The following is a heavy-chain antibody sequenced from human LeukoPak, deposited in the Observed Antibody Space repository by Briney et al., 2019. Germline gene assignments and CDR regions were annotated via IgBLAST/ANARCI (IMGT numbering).Heavy chain of an antibody. V-gene: IGHV4-59*08. CDR1: GASISPSY. CDR3: ARHRGLAAPLMQY. D-gene: IGHD6-13*01. CDR2: IDYSGNS. Sequence: SETLSLTCTVSGASISPSYWSWIRQPPGKGLEWIGYIDYSGNSNYNPSLRSRVTMSVDTSKNQFSLRLSSMTAADTAVYYCARHRGLAAPLMQYWGKVRLVTVSS. J-gene: IGHJ4*02.